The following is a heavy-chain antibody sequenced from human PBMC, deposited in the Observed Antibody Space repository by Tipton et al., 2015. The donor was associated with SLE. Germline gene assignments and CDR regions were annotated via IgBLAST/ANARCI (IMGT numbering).Heavy chain of an antibody. J-gene: IGHJ3*01. CDR3: ARLTWGFFDL. Sequence: TLSLTCTVSGGSISSQYWSWFRQPPGKGLEWIGYTYYSGNTHYNPSLQSRVTISVDTSKNQFSLKLSSVTPADTAVYYCARLTWGFFDLWGQGIKVTVSS. CDR2: TYYSGNT. V-gene: IGHV4-59*11. D-gene: IGHD7-27*01. CDR1: GGSISSQY.